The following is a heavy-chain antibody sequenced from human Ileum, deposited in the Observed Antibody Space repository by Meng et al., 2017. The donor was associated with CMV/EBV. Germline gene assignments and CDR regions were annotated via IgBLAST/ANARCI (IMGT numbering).Heavy chain of an antibody. CDR3: TRQGPAPPDDFDY. CDR2: VRNKRNKYAT. D-gene: IGHD2-2*01. V-gene: IGHV3-73*01. J-gene: IGHJ4*02. Sequence: LHLVECGGDVVQAGRSLRLSCAVSEFMFRTYNIHWVRQASGKGLEWVARVRNKRNKYATEYAASVRDRFTISRDDSRFTAYLQMNSLKTEDTAVYYCTRQGPAPPDDFDYWGQGTLVTVSS. CDR1: EFMFRTYN.